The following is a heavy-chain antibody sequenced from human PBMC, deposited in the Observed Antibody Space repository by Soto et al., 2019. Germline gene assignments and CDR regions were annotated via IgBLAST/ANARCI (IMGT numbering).Heavy chain of an antibody. J-gene: IGHJ5*02. CDR3: ARLPVFGVGIMEFGYFGP. D-gene: IGHD3-3*01. CDR1: GGSISNNNYF. Sequence: QLQLQESGPGLVKPSETLSLTCTVSGGSISNNNYFWGWIRQPPGKGLEWIGCIYYSGNTYYNPSLKSRITMPVDTSRNQFSLRLSSVTAADTAVYYCARLPVFGVGIMEFGYFGPWGRGTLVTVSS. CDR2: IYYSGNT. V-gene: IGHV4-39*01.